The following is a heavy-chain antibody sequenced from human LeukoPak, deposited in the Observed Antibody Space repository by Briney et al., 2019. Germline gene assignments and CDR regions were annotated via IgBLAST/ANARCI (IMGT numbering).Heavy chain of an antibody. V-gene: IGHV1-69*13. CDR3: ARVGAADRAAEGN. Sequence: GASVKVSCKASGGTFSSYAISWVRQAPGQGLEWMGGIIPIFGTANYAQKFQGRVTITADESTSTAYMELSSLRSEDTAVYYCARVGAADRAAEGNWGQGTLVTVSS. D-gene: IGHD6-13*01. CDR1: GGTFSSYA. CDR2: IIPIFGTA. J-gene: IGHJ4*02.